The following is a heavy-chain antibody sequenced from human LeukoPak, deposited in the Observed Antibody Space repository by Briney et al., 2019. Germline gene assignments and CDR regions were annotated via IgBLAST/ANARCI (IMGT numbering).Heavy chain of an antibody. J-gene: IGHJ4*02. CDR3: ARHRGLLSGSYKGRFDY. Sequence: SETLSLTCTVSGGSISSSSYYWGWIRQPPGKGLEWIGSIYYSGSTYYNPSLKSRVTISVDTSKNQFSLKLSSVTAADTAVYYCARHRGLLSGSYKGRFDYWGQGTLVTVSS. CDR2: IYYSGST. V-gene: IGHV4-39*01. D-gene: IGHD3-22*01. CDR1: GGSISSSSYY.